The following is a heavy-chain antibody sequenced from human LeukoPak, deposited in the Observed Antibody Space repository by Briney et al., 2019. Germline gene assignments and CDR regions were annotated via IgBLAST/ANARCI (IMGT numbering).Heavy chain of an antibody. Sequence: SVTVSFTASGGTFTIYAISWVRQAPGQGLEWMGGIIPIFGTANYAQKFQGRVTITADESTSTAYMELSSLRSEDTAVYYCARERAGDRIAAAGTYSMDVWGQGTTVTVSS. V-gene: IGHV1-69*01. CDR1: GGTFTIYA. CDR2: IIPIFGTA. J-gene: IGHJ6*02. CDR3: ARERAGDRIAAAGTYSMDV. D-gene: IGHD6-13*01.